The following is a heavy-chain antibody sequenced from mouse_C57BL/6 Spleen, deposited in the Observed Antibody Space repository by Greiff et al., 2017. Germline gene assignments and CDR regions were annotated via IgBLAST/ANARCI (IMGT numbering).Heavy chain of an antibody. J-gene: IGHJ2*01. D-gene: IGHD4-1*01. Sequence: VQVVESGAELVKPGASVKISCKASGYAFSSYWMNWVKQRPGKGLEWIGQIYPGDGDTNYNGKFKGKATLTADKSSSTAYMQLSRLTSEDSAVYFCARKGPNWDGDDWGQGTTLTVSS. CDR1: GYAFSSYW. CDR2: IYPGDGDT. CDR3: ARKGPNWDGDD. V-gene: IGHV1-80*01.